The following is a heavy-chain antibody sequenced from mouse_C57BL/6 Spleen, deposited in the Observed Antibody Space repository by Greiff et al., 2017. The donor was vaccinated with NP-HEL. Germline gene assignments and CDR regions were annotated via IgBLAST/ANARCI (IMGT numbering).Heavy chain of an antibody. CDR3: ARGTYTKVVYYFDY. CDR1: GYTFTSYW. D-gene: IGHD2-12*01. Sequence: VKLQESGAELVKPGASVKMSCKASGYTFTSYWITWVKQRPGQGLEWIGDIYPGSGSTNYNEKFKSKATLTVDTSSSTAYMQLSSLTSEDSAVYYCARGTYTKVVYYFDYWGQGTTLTVSS. CDR2: IYPGSGST. V-gene: IGHV1-55*01. J-gene: IGHJ2*01.